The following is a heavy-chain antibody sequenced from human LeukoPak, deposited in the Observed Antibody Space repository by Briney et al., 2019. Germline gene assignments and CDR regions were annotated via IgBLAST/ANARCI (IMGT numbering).Heavy chain of an antibody. J-gene: IGHJ6*02. CDR3: ARQDIWFGELVV. CDR2: ISDSGST. V-gene: IGHV4-39*01. CDR1: DGSISTYY. Sequence: SETLSLTCTVSDGSISTYYWGWLRQPPGKGLEWIGSISDSGSTYYSPSLKSRVTISVDTSKNQFSLKLRFVTAADTAVYYCARQDIWFGELVVWGQGTTVTVSS. D-gene: IGHD3-10*01.